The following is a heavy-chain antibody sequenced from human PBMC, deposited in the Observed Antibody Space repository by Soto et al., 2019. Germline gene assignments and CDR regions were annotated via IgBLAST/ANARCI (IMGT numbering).Heavy chain of an antibody. J-gene: IGHJ3*02. CDR3: ARVPFQGDYDYNDAFDI. Sequence: SETLSLTCTVSGGSISSGGYYWSWIRQHPGKGLEWIGYIYYSGSTYYNPSLKSRVTISVDTSKNQFSLKLSSVTAADTAVYYCARVPFQGDYDYNDAFDIWGQGTMVTVSS. D-gene: IGHD5-12*01. CDR1: GGSISSGGYY. CDR2: IYYSGST. V-gene: IGHV4-31*03.